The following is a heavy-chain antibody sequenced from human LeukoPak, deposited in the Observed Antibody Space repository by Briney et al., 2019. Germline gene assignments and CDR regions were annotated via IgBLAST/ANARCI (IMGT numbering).Heavy chain of an antibody. CDR1: GGSINAYY. V-gene: IGHV4-59*01. CDR2: ISYSGNT. Sequence: SETLSLTCNVSGGSINAYYWSWIRQPPGKGLEWIGYISYSGNTSYNPSLKSRVTISVDTSKNQFSLRLSSATSADTAVYYCARVSSVVVIPYFQHWGQGTLVTVSS. CDR3: ARVSSVVVIPYFQH. D-gene: IGHD3-22*01. J-gene: IGHJ1*01.